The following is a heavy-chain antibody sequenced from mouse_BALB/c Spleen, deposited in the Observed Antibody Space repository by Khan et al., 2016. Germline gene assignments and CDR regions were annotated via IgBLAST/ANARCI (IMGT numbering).Heavy chain of an antibody. Sequence: EVKLLESGPGLVKPSQSLSLTCTVTGYSITSDYAWNWIRQFPGNKLEWMGYISYSGTTTYNPSLKSRISITRDTSKNQFFLQLNSVTTEDTATYYCARWLDAMDYWGQGPSVTVSS. J-gene: IGHJ4*01. CDR2: ISYSGTT. CDR3: ARWLDAMDY. CDR1: GYSITSDYA. D-gene: IGHD2-2*01. V-gene: IGHV3-2*02.